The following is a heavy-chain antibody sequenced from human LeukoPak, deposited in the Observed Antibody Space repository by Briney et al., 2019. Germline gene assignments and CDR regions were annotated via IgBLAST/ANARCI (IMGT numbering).Heavy chain of an antibody. V-gene: IGHV4-61*08. CDR2: IYIGGST. J-gene: IGHJ6*03. CDR1: GGSISSGGYC. D-gene: IGHD2-2*01. Sequence: PSGSLCLTCAVSGGSISSGGYCWRWIGQHPGKGREWIGYIYIGGSTNSNPSLKSRVTTSVDTSNNQFSLKPSSVTAAHTAVYYCARHRADCSSTSCLGRYYYYYYIDVWGKGTTVTVSS. CDR3: ARHRADCSSTSCLGRYYYYYYIDV.